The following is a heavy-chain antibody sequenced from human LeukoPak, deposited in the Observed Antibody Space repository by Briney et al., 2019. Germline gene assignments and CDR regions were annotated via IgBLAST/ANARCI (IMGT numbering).Heavy chain of an antibody. V-gene: IGHV3-9*01. CDR1: GFSLDDYA. D-gene: IGHD1-26*01. Sequence: PGGSLRLSCAGAGFSLDDYAMHWVRQPPGKGLEWVSSISWDSGNMAYADSVKGRFTISRDNAKNSLFLQMNSLRAEDTALYYCIKDMGFDLLKDAFDVWGQGTMVTVS. CDR2: ISWDSGNM. CDR3: IKDMGFDLLKDAFDV. J-gene: IGHJ3*01.